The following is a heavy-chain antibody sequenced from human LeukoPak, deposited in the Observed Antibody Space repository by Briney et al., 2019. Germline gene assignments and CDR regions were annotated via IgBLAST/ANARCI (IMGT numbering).Heavy chain of an antibody. CDR3: ARTRVNGPNWFDP. J-gene: IGHJ5*02. D-gene: IGHD1/OR15-1a*01. CDR1: GFTFSSYA. V-gene: IGHV3-23*01. CDR2: ISGSGGST. Sequence: GGSLRLSCAASGFTFSSYAMSWVRQAPGKGLEWVSAISGSGGSTYYADSVKGRFTISRDNSKNTLYLQVNSLRAEDTAVYYCARTRVNGPNWFDPWGQGTLVTVSS.